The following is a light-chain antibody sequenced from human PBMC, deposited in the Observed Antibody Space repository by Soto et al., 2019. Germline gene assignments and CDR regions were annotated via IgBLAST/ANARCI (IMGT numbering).Light chain of an antibody. J-gene: IGLJ1*01. CDR3: SSYTSSSTYV. CDR2: EVT. CDR1: SSDVGYYNR. V-gene: IGLV2-18*02. Sequence: QSALTQPPSVSGSPGQSVTISCTGTSSDVGYYNRVSWYQQPPGTAPKLMIYEVTNRPSGVPDRFSGSKSGNTASLIISGPRAEDEADYYCSSYTSSSTYVFGTGTKVTVL.